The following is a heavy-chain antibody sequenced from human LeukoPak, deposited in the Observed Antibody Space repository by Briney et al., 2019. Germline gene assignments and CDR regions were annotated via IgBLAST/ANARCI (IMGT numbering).Heavy chain of an antibody. V-gene: IGHV3-43*02. J-gene: IGHJ4*02. CDR3: AKESGKFDY. Sequence: GGSLRRSCAAPGFTFSNYGMHWVRQAPGKGLEWVSLISVDGVSTFYADSVKGRFSLSREHSKNSLYLEMNSLRTEDAAMYYCAKESGKFDYWGQGTLVAVSS. CDR1: GFTFSNYG. CDR2: ISVDGVST.